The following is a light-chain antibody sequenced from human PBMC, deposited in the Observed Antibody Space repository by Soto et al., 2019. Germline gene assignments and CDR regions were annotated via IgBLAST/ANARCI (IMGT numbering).Light chain of an antibody. CDR1: SGSIASNY. V-gene: IGLV6-57*04. CDR2: EDN. Sequence: NFMLTQPHSVSESPGKTVTISCTRSSGSIASNYVQWYQQRPGSAPTTVIYEDNQRPSGVPDRFSGSIDSSSNSASLTISALKTEDEADYYCQSYYSSNRVFGTGTKVTVL. CDR3: QSYYSSNRV. J-gene: IGLJ1*01.